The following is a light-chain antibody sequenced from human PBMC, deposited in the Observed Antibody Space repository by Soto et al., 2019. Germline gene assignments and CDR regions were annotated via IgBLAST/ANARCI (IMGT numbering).Light chain of an antibody. CDR2: DVS. CDR3: CSYAGSPRYV. V-gene: IGLV2-11*01. Sequence: QSALTQPRSVSGSPGQSVTISCTGTSSDVGGYNYVSWYQQHPGKAPKVMIYDVSERPSGVPDRFSGSKSGNTASLTISGLKAEGEADYYCCSYAGSPRYVFGTGTKLTVL. CDR1: SSDVGGYNY. J-gene: IGLJ1*01.